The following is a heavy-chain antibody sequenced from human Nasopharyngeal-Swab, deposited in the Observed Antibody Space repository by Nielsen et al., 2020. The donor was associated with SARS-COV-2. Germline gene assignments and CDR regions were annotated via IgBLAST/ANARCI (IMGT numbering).Heavy chain of an antibody. Sequence: GESLKISCAASGFTFSSYSMNWVRQAPGKGLEWVSSISSSSSYIYYADSVKGRFTISRDNAKNSLYLQMNSLRAEDTAVYYCARGPTIFGVVIDCWGQGTLVTVSS. D-gene: IGHD3-3*01. CDR1: GFTFSSYS. J-gene: IGHJ4*02. V-gene: IGHV3-21*01. CDR2: ISSSSSYI. CDR3: ARGPTIFGVVIDC.